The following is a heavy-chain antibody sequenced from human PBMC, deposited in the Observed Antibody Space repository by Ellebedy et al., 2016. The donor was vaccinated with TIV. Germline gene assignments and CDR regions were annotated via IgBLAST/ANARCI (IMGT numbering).Heavy chain of an antibody. J-gene: IGHJ5*02. CDR1: GFTFSSYA. D-gene: IGHD6-13*01. V-gene: IGHV3-30*01. Sequence: PGGSLRLSCAASGFTFSSYAMHWVRQAPGKGLEWVAVISYDGSNKYYADSVKGRFTISRDNSKNTLYLQMNSLRAEDTAVYCCARETYVAAGYENWFDPWGQGTLVTVSS. CDR2: ISYDGSNK. CDR3: ARETYVAAGYENWFDP.